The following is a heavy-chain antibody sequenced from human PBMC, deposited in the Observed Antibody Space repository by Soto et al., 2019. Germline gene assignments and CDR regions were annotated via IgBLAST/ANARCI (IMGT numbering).Heavy chain of an antibody. D-gene: IGHD2-2*01. CDR2: MNPNSGNT. J-gene: IGHJ2*01. Sequence: GASVKVSCKASGYTFTSYDINWVRQATGQGLEWMGWMNPNSGNTGYAQKFQGRVTMTRNTSISTAYMELSSLRSEDTAVYYCVASPKYCSSTSCYAQWYFDLWGRGTLVTVSS. V-gene: IGHV1-8*01. CDR3: VASPKYCSSTSCYAQWYFDL. CDR1: GYTFTSYD.